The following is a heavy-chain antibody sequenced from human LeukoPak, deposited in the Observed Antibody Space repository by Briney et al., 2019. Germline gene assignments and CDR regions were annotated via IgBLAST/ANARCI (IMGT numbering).Heavy chain of an antibody. CDR3: SSSSDPYYYYYGMDV. CDR2: INPNSGGT. Sequence: ASVKVSCKASGYTFTGYYMHWVRQAPGQGLEWMGWINPNSGGTNYAQKFQGRVTMTRDTSISTAYMELSRLRSDDTAVYWRSSSSDPYYYYYGMDVWGQGTTVTVSS. D-gene: IGHD6-6*01. V-gene: IGHV1-2*02. J-gene: IGHJ6*02. CDR1: GYTFTGYY.